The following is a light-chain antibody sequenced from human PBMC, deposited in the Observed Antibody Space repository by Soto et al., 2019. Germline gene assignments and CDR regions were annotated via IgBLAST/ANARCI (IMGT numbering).Light chain of an antibody. CDR3: CSYSGSSTV. J-gene: IGLJ7*01. V-gene: IGLV2-23*01. Sequence: QSVLTQPASVSGSPGQSITISCTGVSGDVGNYNLVSWYQQHPAKAPKLIIYEDDKRPSGVSNRFSGSKSGDTASLTISGLQSEDEAAYYCCSYSGSSTVFGGGTQLTVL. CDR1: SGDVGNYNL. CDR2: EDD.